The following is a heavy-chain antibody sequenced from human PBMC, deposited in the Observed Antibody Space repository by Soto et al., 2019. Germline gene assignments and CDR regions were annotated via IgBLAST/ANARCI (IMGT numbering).Heavy chain of an antibody. CDR1: GFTFSSYS. CDR3: ARSPRYCSSSSCPRGGYRDV. Sequence: EVQLVESGGGLVKPGGSLRLSCVVSGFTFSSYSMNWVRQAPGKGLEWVSSISSSSSYIYSADSVKGRFTISRDNAKNSLYLQMSSLRAEDTAVYYCARSPRYCSSSSCPRGGYRDVWGKGTTVTVS. D-gene: IGHD2-2*01. V-gene: IGHV3-21*01. CDR2: ISSSSSYI. J-gene: IGHJ6*03.